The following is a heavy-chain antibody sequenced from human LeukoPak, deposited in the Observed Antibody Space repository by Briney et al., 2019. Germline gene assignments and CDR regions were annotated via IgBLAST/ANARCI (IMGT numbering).Heavy chain of an antibody. CDR2: INSDGSIT. D-gene: IGHD5-18*01. CDR3: ARDAVDTANAV. CDR1: GFTFTTYW. J-gene: IGHJ6*02. V-gene: IGHV3-74*01. Sequence: GGSPRLSCAASGFTFTTYWMHWVRQAPGKGLVWVLHINSDGSITSYADSVKGRFTISRDNAKNTLYLQMNSLRAEDTAVYYCARDAVDTANAVWGQGTTVTVSS.